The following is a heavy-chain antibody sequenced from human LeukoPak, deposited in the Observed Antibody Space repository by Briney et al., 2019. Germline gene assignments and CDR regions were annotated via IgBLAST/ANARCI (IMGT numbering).Heavy chain of an antibody. D-gene: IGHD3-3*01. CDR1: GFTFSSYS. V-gene: IGHV3-7*01. Sequence: GGSLRLSCAASGFTFSSYSMNWVRQAPGKGLEWVANIKQDGSEKYYVDSVKGRFTISRDNAKNSLYPQMNSLRAEDTAVYFCARGYDFWYWGQGTLVTVSS. CDR3: ARGYDFWY. J-gene: IGHJ4*02. CDR2: IKQDGSEK.